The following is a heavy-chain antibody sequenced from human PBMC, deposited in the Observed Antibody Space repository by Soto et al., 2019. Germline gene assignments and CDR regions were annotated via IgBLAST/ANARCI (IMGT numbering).Heavy chain of an antibody. V-gene: IGHV1-8*01. CDR3: ASGATWGGMDYYYGMDV. Sequence: ASVKVSCKASGYTFTSYDINWVRQATGQGLEWMGWMNPNSGNTGYAQKFQGRVTMTRNTSISTAYMELSSLRSEDTAVYYCASGATWGGMDYYYGMDVWGQGTTVTVSS. CDR1: GYTFTSYD. J-gene: IGHJ6*02. D-gene: IGHD3-10*01. CDR2: MNPNSGNT.